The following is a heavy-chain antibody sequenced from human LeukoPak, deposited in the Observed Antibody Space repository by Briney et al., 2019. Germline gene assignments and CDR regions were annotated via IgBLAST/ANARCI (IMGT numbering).Heavy chain of an antibody. CDR1: GGTFTSYD. CDR2: MNPNSGNT. J-gene: IGHJ4*02. Sequence: GSSVKVSCKASGGTFTSYDINWVRQAPGQGLEWMGWMNPNSGNTGYAQKFQGRVTMTRNTSISTAYMELSSLRSEDTAVYYCARWRTSSSWFPESGSDYWGQGTLVTVSS. CDR3: ARWRTSSSWFPESGSDY. V-gene: IGHV1-8*01. D-gene: IGHD6-13*01.